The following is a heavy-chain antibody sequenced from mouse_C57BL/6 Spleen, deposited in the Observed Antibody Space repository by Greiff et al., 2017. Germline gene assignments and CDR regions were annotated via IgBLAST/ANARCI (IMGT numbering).Heavy chain of an antibody. CDR1: GFTFSSYT. CDR2: ISGGGGNT. Sequence: EVMLVESGGGLVKPGGSLKLSCAASGFTFSSYTMSWVRQTPEKRLEWVATISGGGGNTYYPDSVKGRFTISRDNTKNTLYLQMSSLRSEDTALYYCARYYYGSSAWFAYWGQGTLVTVSA. V-gene: IGHV5-9*01. D-gene: IGHD1-1*01. J-gene: IGHJ3*01. CDR3: ARYYYGSSAWFAY.